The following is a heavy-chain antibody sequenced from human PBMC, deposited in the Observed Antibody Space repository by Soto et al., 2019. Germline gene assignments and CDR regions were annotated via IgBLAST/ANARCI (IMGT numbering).Heavy chain of an antibody. CDR3: ARDLFDY. J-gene: IGHJ4*02. V-gene: IGHV3-7*01. CDR2: INEDGSEK. Sequence: GGSLRHSCAASGLTFNIYWMSWVRQATGKGLEWVANINEDGSEKYYVDSAKGRFTISRDNAKNSLYLQMSSLRAEDTALYYCARDLFDYWGQGTLVTVS. CDR1: GLTFNIYW.